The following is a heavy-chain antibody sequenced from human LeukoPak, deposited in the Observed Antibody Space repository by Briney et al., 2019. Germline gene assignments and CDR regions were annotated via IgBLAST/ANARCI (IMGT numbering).Heavy chain of an antibody. Sequence: GGSLRLSCAASGFTFSSYTMNWVRQAPGQGLEWVSHISSGGGSIFYADSVKGRFSISRDNAKNSLYLQMNSLRDDDTAVYFCAREVRGTYLDYWGQGTLVTVSS. V-gene: IGHV3-48*02. D-gene: IGHD4/OR15-4a*01. CDR2: ISSGGGSI. CDR3: AREVRGTYLDY. J-gene: IGHJ4*02. CDR1: GFTFSSYT.